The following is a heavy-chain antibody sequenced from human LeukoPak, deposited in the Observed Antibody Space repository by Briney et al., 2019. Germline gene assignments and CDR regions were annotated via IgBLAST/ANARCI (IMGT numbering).Heavy chain of an antibody. J-gene: IGHJ5*02. CDR2: ISTSSSYI. Sequence: GGSLRLSCAASGFTFSRYSLNWVRQAPGKGLEWVSSISTSSSYIYYADSVKGRFTISRDNAKNSLYLQMNSLRAEDTAVYYCPRHVGFITMVRGVINNNWFDPWGQGTLVTVSS. V-gene: IGHV3-21*01. D-gene: IGHD3-10*01. CDR3: PRHVGFITMVRGVINNNWFDP. CDR1: GFTFSRYS.